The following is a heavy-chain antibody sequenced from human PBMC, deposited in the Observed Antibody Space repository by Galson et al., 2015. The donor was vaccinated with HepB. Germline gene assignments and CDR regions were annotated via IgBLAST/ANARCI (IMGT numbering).Heavy chain of an antibody. CDR2: MNPNSGNT. CDR1: GYTFTRYD. V-gene: IGHV1-8*01. D-gene: IGHD6-19*01. CDR3: ARGPMGSGWYGVDP. Sequence: SVKVSCKASGYTFTRYDINWVRQATGQGLEWMGWMNPNSGNTGYAQKFQGRVTMTRNTSISTAYMELSSLRSEDTAVYYCARGPMGSGWYGVDPWGQGTLVTVSS. J-gene: IGHJ5*02.